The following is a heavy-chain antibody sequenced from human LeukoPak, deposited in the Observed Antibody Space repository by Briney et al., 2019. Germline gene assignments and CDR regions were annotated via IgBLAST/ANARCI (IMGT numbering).Heavy chain of an antibody. CDR1: GGSISNYY. J-gene: IGHJ5*02. Sequence: SETLSLTCTVSGGSISNYYWSWIRQPPGKGLEWIGYIYYSGSTNYNPSLKSRVTISVDTSKNQFSLKLRSVTAADTAVFYCARCSGGSCYEFDPWGQGTLVTVSS. CDR3: ARCSGGSCYEFDP. V-gene: IGHV4-59*01. CDR2: IYYSGST. D-gene: IGHD2-15*01.